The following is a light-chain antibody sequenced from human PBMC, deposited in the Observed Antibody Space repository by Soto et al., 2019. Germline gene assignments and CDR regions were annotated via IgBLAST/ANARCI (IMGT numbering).Light chain of an antibody. CDR2: GAS. CDR3: QQYNNWPPSIT. J-gene: IGKJ5*01. CDR1: QSVSSN. Sequence: EIVMTQSPATLSVSPGERATLSCRASQSVSSNLAWYQQKPGQAPRLLIYGASTRATGIPARFSGSGSGTEFTLTISSLQSEDFAVYYCQQYNNWPPSITFGXGTRXEXK. V-gene: IGKV3-15*01.